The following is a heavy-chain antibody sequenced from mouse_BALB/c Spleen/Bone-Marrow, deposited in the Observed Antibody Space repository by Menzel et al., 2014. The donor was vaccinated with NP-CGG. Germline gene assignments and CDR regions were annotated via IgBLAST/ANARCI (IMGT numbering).Heavy chain of an antibody. J-gene: IGHJ4*01. CDR2: IYYSGTI. V-gene: IGHV3-5*02. CDR1: GISITTGNYR. D-gene: IGHD1-1*02. Sequence: EVQLQQSGPGLVKPSQTVSLTCTVTGISITTGNYRWSWIRQFPGNKLEWIGYIYYSGTITYNPSLTSRTTITRDTSKNQFFLEMNSLTAEDTATYYCARDGNYAMDYWGQGTSVTVSS. CDR3: ARDGNYAMDY.